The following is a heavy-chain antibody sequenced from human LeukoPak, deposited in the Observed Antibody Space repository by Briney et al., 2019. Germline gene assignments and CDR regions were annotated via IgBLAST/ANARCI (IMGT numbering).Heavy chain of an antibody. Sequence: GGSLRLSCAASGFTFSSYWMSSVRQAPGKGLEWVANIKQDGSEKYYVDSVKGRFTISRDNAKNSLYLQMNSLRAEDTAVYYCATSYSSSSWFDPWGQGTLVTVSS. V-gene: IGHV3-7*01. CDR1: GFTFSSYW. D-gene: IGHD6-6*01. J-gene: IGHJ5*02. CDR2: IKQDGSEK. CDR3: ATSYSSSSWFDP.